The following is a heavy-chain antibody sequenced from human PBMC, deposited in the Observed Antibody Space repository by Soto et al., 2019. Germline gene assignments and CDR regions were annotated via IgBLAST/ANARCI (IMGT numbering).Heavy chain of an antibody. V-gene: IGHV3-23*01. J-gene: IGHJ4*02. CDR3: AKDYSSGWLIRGPANFDY. Sequence: GXSLTLSCAASGFTFSSYAMSCVRQAPSRALEWVSAISGSGGSTYYADSVKGRFTISRDNSKNTLYLQMNSLRAGDTAVYYCAKDYSSGWLIRGPANFDYWGQGTLVTVSS. D-gene: IGHD6-19*01. CDR2: ISGSGGST. CDR1: GFTFSSYA.